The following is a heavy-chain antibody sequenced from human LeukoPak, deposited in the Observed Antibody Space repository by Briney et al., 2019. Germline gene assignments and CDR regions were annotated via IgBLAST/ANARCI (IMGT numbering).Heavy chain of an antibody. CDR3: AKDEYSGYDLSQTFDY. CDR2: ISYDGSNK. V-gene: IGHV3-30*18. J-gene: IGHJ4*02. D-gene: IGHD5-12*01. CDR1: GFTFSNYA. Sequence: GGSLRLSCAASGFTFSNYAMSWVRQAPGKGLEWVAVISYDGSNKYYADSVKGRFTISRDNSKNTLYLQMNSLRAEDTAVYYCAKDEYSGYDLSQTFDYWGQGTLVTVSS.